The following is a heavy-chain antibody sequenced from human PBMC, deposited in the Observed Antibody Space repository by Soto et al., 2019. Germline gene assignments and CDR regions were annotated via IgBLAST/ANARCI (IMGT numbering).Heavy chain of an antibody. V-gene: IGHV3-48*02. Sequence: GALRLSCAASGFTFSSCSMNWVRQAPGKGLEWVSYISSSSSTIYYADSVKGRFTISRDNAKNSLYLQMNSLRDEDTAVYYCARPEYSSSSYGMDVWDQGTTVTVSS. CDR1: GFTFSSCS. CDR2: ISSSSSTI. D-gene: IGHD6-6*01. J-gene: IGHJ6*02. CDR3: ARPEYSSSSYGMDV.